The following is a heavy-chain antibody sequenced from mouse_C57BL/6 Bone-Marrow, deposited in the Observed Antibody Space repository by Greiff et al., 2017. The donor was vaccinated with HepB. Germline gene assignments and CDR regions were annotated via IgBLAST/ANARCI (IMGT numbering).Heavy chain of an antibody. D-gene: IGHD1-1*01. Sequence: DVKLQESGPELVKPGASVKIPCKASGYTFTDYNMDWVKQSHGKSLEWIGDINPNNGGTIYNQKFKGKATLTVDKSSSTAYMELRSLTSEDTAVYYCARTVYYGSSSCWYFDVWGTGTTVTVSS. CDR2: INPNNGGT. J-gene: IGHJ1*03. CDR3: ARTVYYGSSSCWYFDV. CDR1: GYTFTDYN. V-gene: IGHV1-18*01.